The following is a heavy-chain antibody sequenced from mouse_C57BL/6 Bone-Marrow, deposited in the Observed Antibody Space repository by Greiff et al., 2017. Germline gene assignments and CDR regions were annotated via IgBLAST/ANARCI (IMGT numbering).Heavy chain of an antibody. D-gene: IGHD1-2*01. J-gene: IGHJ2*01. CDR1: GYTFTSYW. CDR3: ARSYYGPGF. V-gene: IGHV1-64*01. CDR2: IHPNSGST. Sequence: QVQLKQPGAELVKPGASVKLSCKASGYTFTSYWMHWVKQRPGQGLEWIGMIHPNSGSTNYNEKFKSKATLTVDKSSSTAYMQLSSLTSEDSAVYYWARSYYGPGFRGQGTTLKVPS.